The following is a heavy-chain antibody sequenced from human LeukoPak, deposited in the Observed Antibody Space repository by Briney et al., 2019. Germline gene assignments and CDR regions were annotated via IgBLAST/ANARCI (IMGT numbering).Heavy chain of an antibody. CDR2: IRSKAYGGTT. CDR3: TRDRYGDYGGS. Sequence: GGSLRLSCTASGFTFCDYAMSWFRQAPGKGLEWVGFIRSKAYGGTTEYAASVKGRFTISRDDSKSIAYLQMNSLKTEDTAVYYCTRDRYGDYGGSWGQGTLVTVSS. D-gene: IGHD4-17*01. J-gene: IGHJ5*02. CDR1: GFTFCDYA. V-gene: IGHV3-49*03.